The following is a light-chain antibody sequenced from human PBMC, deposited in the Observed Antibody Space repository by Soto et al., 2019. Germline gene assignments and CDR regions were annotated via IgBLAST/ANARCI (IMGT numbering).Light chain of an antibody. V-gene: IGLV2-11*01. CDR2: DVS. Sequence: SALTQPRSVSGSPGQSVTISCTGTSSDVGGYNYVSWHQQHPGKAPKLMICDVSKRPSGDPDRFSGSKSGNTASLTISGLQAEDEADYYCCSYVASYTYVLGNGTKVT. CDR1: SSDVGGYNY. CDR3: CSYVASYTYV. J-gene: IGLJ1*01.